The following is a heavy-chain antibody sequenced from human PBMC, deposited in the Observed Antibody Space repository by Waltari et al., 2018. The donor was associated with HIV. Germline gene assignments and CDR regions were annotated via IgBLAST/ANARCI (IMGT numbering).Heavy chain of an antibody. J-gene: IGHJ5*02. CDR1: VGSMTSSSYY. D-gene: IGHD4-4*01. V-gene: IGHV4-39*01. Sequence: QLQLQESGPGLVKSSETLSLTCTVSVGSMTSSSYYCGWIRQPPGKGLEWIGSMSYSGSTYNNASLRSRLTISVDTSKNQFSLKLTSVTAADTAMYYCARSFSGYSNYFDPWGQGTLVTVSS. CDR2: MSYSGST. CDR3: ARSFSGYSNYFDP.